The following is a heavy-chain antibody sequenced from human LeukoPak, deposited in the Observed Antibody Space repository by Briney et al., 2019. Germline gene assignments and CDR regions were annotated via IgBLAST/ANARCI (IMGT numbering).Heavy chain of an antibody. Sequence: PGGSLRLSCAASGFTVSSNYMSWVRQAPGKGLEWVSVIYSGGSTYYADSVKGRFTISRDNSKNTLYLQTNSLRAEDTAVYYCAKLYSSSSRGGYYWGQGTLVTVSS. CDR1: GFTVSSNY. CDR2: IYSGGST. J-gene: IGHJ4*02. V-gene: IGHV3-53*05. D-gene: IGHD6-13*01. CDR3: AKLYSSSSRGGYY.